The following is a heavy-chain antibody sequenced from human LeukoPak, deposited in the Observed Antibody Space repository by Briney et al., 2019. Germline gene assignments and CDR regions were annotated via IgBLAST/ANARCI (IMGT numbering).Heavy chain of an antibody. J-gene: IGHJ3*02. CDR3: ASARDYYPWVDAFDI. CDR1: GFTFSSYE. D-gene: IGHD3-22*01. Sequence: PGGSLRLSCAASGFTFSSYEMNWVRQAPGKGLEWVSYISSSGSTIYYADSVKGRFTISRDNAKNSLYLQMNSLRAEDTAVYYCASARDYYPWVDAFDIWGQGTMVTVSS. V-gene: IGHV3-48*03. CDR2: ISSSGSTI.